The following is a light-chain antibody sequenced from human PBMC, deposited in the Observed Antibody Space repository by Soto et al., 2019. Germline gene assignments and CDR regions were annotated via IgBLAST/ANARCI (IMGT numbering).Light chain of an antibody. V-gene: IGKV2-28*01. CDR3: IQGLQSPYA. CDR2: LGS. Sequence: DIVMTQSPLSLPVTPGEPASISCRSSQNLLHTNGYNYLDWYLQKPGQSPQLLIYLGSNRASGVPDRFSGSGSGTDFTLRISRVEAEDVGVYYCIQGLQSPYAFGQGTKLEIK. CDR1: QNLLHTNGYNY. J-gene: IGKJ2*01.